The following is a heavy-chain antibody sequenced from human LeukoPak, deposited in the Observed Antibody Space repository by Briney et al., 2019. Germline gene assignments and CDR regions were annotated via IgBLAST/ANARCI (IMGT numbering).Heavy chain of an antibody. J-gene: IGHJ2*01. Sequence: GASVKVSCKASGGTFSAYGVNWVRQAPGQRLEWMGWINAGNGNTKYSQKFQGRVTITRDTSASTAFMELSSLRSEGTAVYYCARPIGYSSGGFDLWGRGTLVTVSS. CDR3: ARPIGYSSGGFDL. CDR1: GGTFSAYG. V-gene: IGHV1-3*01. D-gene: IGHD6-19*01. CDR2: INAGNGNT.